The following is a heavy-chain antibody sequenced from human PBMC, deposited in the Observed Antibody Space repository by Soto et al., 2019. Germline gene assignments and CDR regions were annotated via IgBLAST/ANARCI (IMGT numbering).Heavy chain of an antibody. V-gene: IGHV3-33*01. D-gene: IGHD1-26*01. CDR3: ARAGDRGRYFQK. Sequence: QVQLVESGGGVVQPGRSLRLSCAASGFTFSSYGMHWVRQAPGKGLEWVAVIWYDGSNKYYADSVKGRFTISRDNSENTLYLQMNSLRAEDTAVYYCARAGDRGRYFQKWGQRTVVTVSS. CDR1: GFTFSSYG. J-gene: IGHJ1*01. CDR2: IWYDGSNK.